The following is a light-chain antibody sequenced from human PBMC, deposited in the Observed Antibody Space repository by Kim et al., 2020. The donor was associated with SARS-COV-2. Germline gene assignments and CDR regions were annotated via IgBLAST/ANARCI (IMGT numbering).Light chain of an antibody. CDR1: QSLSSIN. CDR3: QQYGTSTWT. V-gene: IGKV3-20*01. CDR2: VAS. J-gene: IGKJ1*01. Sequence: QGERATLTCRASQSLSSINPLAWYQQRPGQAPRLVIDVASSRAAGIPDRCSGSGSGTDLTLTISRMETDDIAVYYCQQYGTSTWTFGHGTKVDIK.